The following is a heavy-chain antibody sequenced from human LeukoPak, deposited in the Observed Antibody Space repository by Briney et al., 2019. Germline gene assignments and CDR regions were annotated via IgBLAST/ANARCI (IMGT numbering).Heavy chain of an antibody. D-gene: IGHD2-15*01. CDR1: GYIFTGNY. J-gene: IGHJ5*02. V-gene: IGHV1-18*04. CDR3: ARDHQTGYCSGGSCYPFDP. CDR2: ISAYNGNT. Sequence: GASVKVSCKASGYIFTGNYIHWVRQAPGQGLEWMGWISAYNGNTNYAQKLQGRVTMTTDTSTSTAYMELRSLRSDDTAVYYCARDHQTGYCSGGSCYPFDPWGQGTLVTVSS.